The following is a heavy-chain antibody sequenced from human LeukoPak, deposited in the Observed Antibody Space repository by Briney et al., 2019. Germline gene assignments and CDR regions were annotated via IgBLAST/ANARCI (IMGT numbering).Heavy chain of an antibody. Sequence: AGESLKISCKGSGYSFTSYWIAWVRRMPGKRLEWMGIIYPGDSDTRYSPSFQGQVTISADKSISTAYLQWSSLKASDTAMYYCARRASYTSSWYWFDPWGQGTLVTVSS. V-gene: IGHV5-51*01. J-gene: IGHJ5*02. CDR1: GYSFTSYW. D-gene: IGHD6-13*01. CDR2: IYPGDSDT. CDR3: ARRASYTSSWYWFDP.